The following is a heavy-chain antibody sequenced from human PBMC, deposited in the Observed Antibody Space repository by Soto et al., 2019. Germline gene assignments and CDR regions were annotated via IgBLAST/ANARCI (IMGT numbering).Heavy chain of an antibody. J-gene: IGHJ6*02. V-gene: IGHV1-18*01. CDR2: ISAHNGNK. CDR1: GYSFTNYD. CDR3: ARGLLAYFGMDV. Sequence: QLVQSGAEVKKPGASVKVSCKASGYSFTNYDISWVRQAPGQGLEWMAWISAHNGNKHYAEKFQGRVSTTTDTSTSTAYMEVRTLKTVDTAVYYCARGLLAYFGMDVWGQGTTVTVS. D-gene: IGHD1-26*01.